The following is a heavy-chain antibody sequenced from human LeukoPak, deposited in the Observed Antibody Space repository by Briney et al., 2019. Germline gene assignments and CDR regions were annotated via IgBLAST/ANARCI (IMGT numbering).Heavy chain of an antibody. Sequence: GPSVNVASKVSGYTLTELSMHWVRQAPGNGLEWKGGFDPEDGETIYAQKFQGRVTMTEDTSTDTAYMELSSLRSEDTAVYYCATSLTVGGAISFDYWGQGTLVTVSS. CDR2: FDPEDGET. V-gene: IGHV1-24*01. D-gene: IGHD3-16*02. CDR1: GYTLTELS. J-gene: IGHJ4*02. CDR3: ATSLTVGGAISFDY.